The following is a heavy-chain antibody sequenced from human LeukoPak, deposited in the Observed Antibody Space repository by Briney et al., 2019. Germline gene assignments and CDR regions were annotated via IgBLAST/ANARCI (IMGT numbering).Heavy chain of an antibody. J-gene: IGHJ6*03. CDR3: ARDVGVYYYYYMDV. CDR2: IYYSGST. Sequence: NPSETLSLTCTVSGGSISSTSHYWGWIRQPPGKGLEWIGNIYYSGSTYYNPSLKSRVTISIDTSKNQFSLKLSSVTAADTAVYYCARDVGVYYYYYMDVWGKGTTVTVSS. D-gene: IGHD1-26*01. CDR1: GGSISSTSHY. V-gene: IGHV4-39*07.